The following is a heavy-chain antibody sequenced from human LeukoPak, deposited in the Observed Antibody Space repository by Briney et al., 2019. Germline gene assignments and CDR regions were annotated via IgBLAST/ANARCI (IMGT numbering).Heavy chain of an antibody. J-gene: IGHJ4*02. V-gene: IGHV3-53*01. D-gene: IGHD3-16*01. CDR1: GFTVSNSY. CDR3: ARGGAPGGFDY. CDR2: IYNSGTT. Sequence: GGSLRLSCAASGFTVSNSYMAWVRQAPGKGLEWVSFIYNSGTTSHADPVKGRFTISRDNSKNTLYPQMNTLRDDDTALYYCARGGAPGGFDYWGQGTLVTVSS.